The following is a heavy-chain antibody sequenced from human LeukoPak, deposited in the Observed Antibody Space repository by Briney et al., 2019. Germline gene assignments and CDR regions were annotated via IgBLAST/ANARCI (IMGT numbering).Heavy chain of an antibody. Sequence: ASVKVSCTASGYTFTGYYMHWVRQAPGQGIEWMGWINPNSGGTNYSQKFQGRVTMTRDTSISTAYMELSRRISDDTAVYYCAREGSLGIAAAIDYWGQGTLVTVSS. CDR2: INPNSGGT. D-gene: IGHD6-13*01. CDR3: AREGSLGIAAAIDY. CDR1: GYTFTGYY. V-gene: IGHV1-2*02. J-gene: IGHJ4*02.